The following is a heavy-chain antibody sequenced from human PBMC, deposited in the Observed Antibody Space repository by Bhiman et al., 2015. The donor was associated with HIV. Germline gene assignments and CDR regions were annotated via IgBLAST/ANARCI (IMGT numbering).Heavy chain of an antibody. CDR2: ISYDGSNK. V-gene: IGHV3-30*04. J-gene: IGHJ6*03. Sequence: QVQLVESGGGVVQPGRSLRLSCAASGFTFSSYAMHWVRQAPGKGLEWVAVISYDGSNKYYADSVKGRFTISRDNSKNTLYLQMNSLRAEDTAVYYCARGGYPYYYYYLHGRLGQRDHGHRLL. CDR3: ARGGYPYYYYYLHGR. CDR1: GFTFSSYA. D-gene: IGHD5-18*01.